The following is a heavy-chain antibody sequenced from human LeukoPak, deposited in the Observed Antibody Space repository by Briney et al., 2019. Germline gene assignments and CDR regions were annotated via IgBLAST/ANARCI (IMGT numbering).Heavy chain of an antibody. Sequence: GRSLRLSCAASGFTFSSYGLHWVRQAPGKGREWVAVIWYGGSDKYYADSVKGRFTISRDNSKSTLYLQMNSLRAEDTAVYYCARERESSLDYWGQGTLVTVSS. CDR2: IWYGGSDK. J-gene: IGHJ4*02. D-gene: IGHD2-2*01. V-gene: IGHV3-33*08. CDR1: GFTFSSYG. CDR3: ARERESSLDY.